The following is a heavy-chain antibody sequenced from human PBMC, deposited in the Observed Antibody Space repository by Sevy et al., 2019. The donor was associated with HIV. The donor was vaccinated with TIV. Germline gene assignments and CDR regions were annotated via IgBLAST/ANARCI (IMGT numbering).Heavy chain of an antibody. Sequence: SETLSLTCSVSGDSINNYYWSWIRQPPGKGLEWIGYISYSGTPDYSPSLKSRVDISIDTSMRQFSLNLNSVTAADTAVYYCARRRLDVVDAPGSTPGCYFDSWGQGTLVTVSS. V-gene: IGHV4-59*12. CDR3: ARRRLDVVDAPGSTPGCYFDS. CDR2: ISYSGTP. J-gene: IGHJ4*02. CDR1: GDSINNYY. D-gene: IGHD2-2*03.